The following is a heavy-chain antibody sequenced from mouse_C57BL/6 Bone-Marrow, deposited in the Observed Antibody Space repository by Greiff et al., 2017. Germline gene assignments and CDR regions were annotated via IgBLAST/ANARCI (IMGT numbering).Heavy chain of an antibody. CDR2: IHPNSGST. V-gene: IGHV1-64*01. CDR1: GYTFTSYW. CDR3: ARYGNYDYYAMDY. J-gene: IGHJ4*01. D-gene: IGHD2-1*01. Sequence: QVQLQQSGAELVKPGASVKLSCKASGYTFTSYWMHWVKQRPGQGLEWIGMIHPNSGSTNYNEKFKSKDTLTVDKSSSTAYMQLSSLTSEDSAVYYCARYGNYDYYAMDYWGQGTSVTVSS.